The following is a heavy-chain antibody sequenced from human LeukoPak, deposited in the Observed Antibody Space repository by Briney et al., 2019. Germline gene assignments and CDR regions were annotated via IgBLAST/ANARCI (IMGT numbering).Heavy chain of an antibody. D-gene: IGHD1-26*01. CDR1: GFTFSSYW. CDR2: INSDGSST. J-gene: IGHJ4*02. Sequence: GGSPRLSCAASGFTFSSYWMHWVRQAPGKGLVWVSRINSDGSSTNYADYVKGRFTISRDNAKNSLYLQMNSLRAEDTAVYYCAREGGEWELLRTFDYWGQGTLVTVSS. CDR3: AREGGEWELLRTFDY. V-gene: IGHV3-74*01.